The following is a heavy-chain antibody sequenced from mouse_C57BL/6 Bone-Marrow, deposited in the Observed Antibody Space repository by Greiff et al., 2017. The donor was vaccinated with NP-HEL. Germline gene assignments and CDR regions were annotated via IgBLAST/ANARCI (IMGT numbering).Heavy chain of an antibody. CDR3: ARSIYYDYDDDHFYAMDY. Sequence: EVHLVESGGGLVQPGGSLSLSCAASGFTFTDYYMSWVRQPPGKALEWLGFIRNKANGYTTEYSASVKGRFIVSRDTSQSILYLQMNALRAEDSVTYYRARSIYYDYDDDHFYAMDYWGQGTSVTVSS. CDR2: IRNKANGYTT. D-gene: IGHD2-4*01. V-gene: IGHV7-3*01. J-gene: IGHJ4*01. CDR1: GFTFTDYY.